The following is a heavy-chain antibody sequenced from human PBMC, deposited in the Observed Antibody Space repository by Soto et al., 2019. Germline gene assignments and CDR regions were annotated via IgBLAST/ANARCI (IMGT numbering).Heavy chain of an antibody. D-gene: IGHD2-15*01. V-gene: IGHV3-33*01. CDR2: IWYDGSNK. CDR3: ARDMTSPYCSGGSCYNGNDY. Sequence: GGSLRLSCAASGFTFSSYGMHWVRQAPGKGLEWVAVIWYDGSNKYYADSVKGRFTISRDNSKNTLYLQMNSRRAEDTAVYYCARDMTSPYCSGGSCYNGNDYWGQGTLVTVSS. CDR1: GFTFSSYG. J-gene: IGHJ4*02.